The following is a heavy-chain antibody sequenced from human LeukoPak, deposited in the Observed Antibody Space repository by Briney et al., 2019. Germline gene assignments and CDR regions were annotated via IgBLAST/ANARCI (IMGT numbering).Heavy chain of an antibody. CDR1: GFTFSNYV. CDR2: ISSSSSPI. J-gene: IGHJ4*02. Sequence: GGSLRLSCAASGFTFSNYVMNWVRQAPGKGLEWVSYISSSSSPIYYADSVKGRSTISRDNAKNSLYLQMNSLRDEDTAVYYCAGCYGSGSYFVYWGQGTLVTVSS. D-gene: IGHD3-10*01. V-gene: IGHV3-48*02. CDR3: AGCYGSGSYFVY.